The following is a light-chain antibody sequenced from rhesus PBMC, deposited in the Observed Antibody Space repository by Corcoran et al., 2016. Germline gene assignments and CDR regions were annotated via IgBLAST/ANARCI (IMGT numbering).Light chain of an antibody. CDR2: KAS. J-gene: IGKJ1*01. CDR3: QQYNSAPT. Sequence: DIQMTQSPSSLSASVGDRVTITCRASQGISSWLAWYQQKAGKAPKVLMAKASSSQRGVPSRFSGSGSGTVFALTISILQPEDFATYYCQQYNSAPTFGQGAKVEIK. V-gene: IGKV1-21*01. CDR1: QGISSW.